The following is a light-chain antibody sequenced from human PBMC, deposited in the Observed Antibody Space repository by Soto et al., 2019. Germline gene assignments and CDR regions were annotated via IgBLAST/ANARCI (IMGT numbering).Light chain of an antibody. CDR1: QSVSSSY. Sequence: EIVLTQSPGAVSLSPGERATLSCRASQSVSSSYLAWYQQKPGQAPRLLIYGASSRATGIPDRFSGSGSGTDFTLTISSLEPEDFAVYYCQQRSNWPPITFGQGTRLEI. CDR3: QQRSNWPPIT. J-gene: IGKJ5*01. CDR2: GAS. V-gene: IGKV3D-20*02.